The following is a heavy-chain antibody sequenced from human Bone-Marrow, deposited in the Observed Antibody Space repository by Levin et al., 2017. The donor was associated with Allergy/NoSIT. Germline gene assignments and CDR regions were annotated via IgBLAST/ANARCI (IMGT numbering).Heavy chain of an antibody. J-gene: IGHJ3*01. CDR2: IYPGDSYT. D-gene: IGHD5-24*01. V-gene: IGHV5-51*01. Sequence: GGSLRLSCKASGYNLTNYWIGWVRQMPGKGLQWMGIIYPGDSYTRYSPSFQGQVTISVDTSISTAYLRWSSLKASDSAMYYCARRRGRDGYRDAFDFWGQGTVVTVSS. CDR1: GYNLTNYW. CDR3: ARRRGRDGYRDAFDF.